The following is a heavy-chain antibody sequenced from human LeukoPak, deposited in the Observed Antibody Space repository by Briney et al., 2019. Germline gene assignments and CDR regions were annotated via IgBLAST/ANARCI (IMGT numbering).Heavy chain of an antibody. D-gene: IGHD1-26*01. Sequence: GASVKVSCTASGFTFSSSAVQWVRQARGQRLEWMGWIVVGSGNKNYAQKFQERVTITRDMSTNTAYMELSSLRSDDTAVYYCAAGVGSTTADYWGQGTLVTVSS. CDR3: AAGVGSTTADY. CDR2: IVVGSGNK. V-gene: IGHV1-58*01. CDR1: GFTFSSSA. J-gene: IGHJ4*02.